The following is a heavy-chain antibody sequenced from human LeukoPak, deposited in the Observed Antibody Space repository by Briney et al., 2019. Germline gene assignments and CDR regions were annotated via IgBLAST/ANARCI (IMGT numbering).Heavy chain of an antibody. CDR2: ISYDGSNK. Sequence: GGSLRLSCAASGFTFSSCAMHWVRQAPGKGLEWVAVISYDGSNKYYADSVKGRFTITRDNSKNTLYLQMNSLRAEDTAVYYCAREPFQQIVVVMYYFDYWGQGTLVTVSS. D-gene: IGHD3-22*01. CDR3: AREPFQQIVVVMYYFDY. CDR1: GFTFSSCA. J-gene: IGHJ4*02. V-gene: IGHV3-30*04.